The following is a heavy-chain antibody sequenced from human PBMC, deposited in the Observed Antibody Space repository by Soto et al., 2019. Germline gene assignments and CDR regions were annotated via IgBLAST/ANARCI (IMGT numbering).Heavy chain of an antibody. D-gene: IGHD2-15*01. CDR3: ARRYGGTFDY. J-gene: IGHJ4*02. CDR1: GGSFSGYY. CDR2: INHSGST. V-gene: IGHV4-34*01. Sequence: SETLSLTCAVYGGSFSGYYWTWIRQPPGTGLEWIGEINHSGSTNYNPSLKSRVTISVDTSKNQFSLKLTSVTAADTAVYYCARRYGGTFDYWGQGTLVTVSS.